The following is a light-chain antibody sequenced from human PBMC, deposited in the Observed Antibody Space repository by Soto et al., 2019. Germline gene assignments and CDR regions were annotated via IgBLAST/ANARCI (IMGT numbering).Light chain of an antibody. Sequence: QSALTQPRSVSGSPGQSVTISCTGTNSDVSGYNYVSWYQQHPGKAPKLMIYDVSKRPSGVPDRFSDSKSGNTASLTISGLQAEDEADYYCCSYAGSPLYVFGTGTKLTVL. CDR1: NSDVSGYNY. J-gene: IGLJ1*01. V-gene: IGLV2-11*01. CDR2: DVS. CDR3: CSYAGSPLYV.